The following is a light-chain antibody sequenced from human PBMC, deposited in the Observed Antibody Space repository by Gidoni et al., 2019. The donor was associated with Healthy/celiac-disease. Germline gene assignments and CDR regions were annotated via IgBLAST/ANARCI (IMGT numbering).Light chain of an antibody. V-gene: IGKV1-8*01. Sequence: AIRMTQSPSSFSASTGDRVTITCRASPGISSYLAWYQQKPGKAPKLLIYAASTLQSRVPSRFSGSGSGTDFTLTISCLQSEDFATYYCQQYYSYPLTFGPGTKVEIK. CDR1: PGISSY. CDR3: QQYYSYPLT. CDR2: AAS. J-gene: IGKJ3*01.